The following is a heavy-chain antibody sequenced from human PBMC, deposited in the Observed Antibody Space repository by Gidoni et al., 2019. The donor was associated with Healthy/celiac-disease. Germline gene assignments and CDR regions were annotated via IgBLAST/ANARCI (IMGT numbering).Heavy chain of an antibody. CDR2: ISGSGGST. CDR3: AKGGNSGSYRQDY. J-gene: IGHJ4*02. D-gene: IGHD1-26*01. Sequence: EVQLLESGGGLVQPGGSLRLSCAASVFTFSRYAMSWVRQAPGKGLEWVSAISGSGGSTYYADSVKGRFTISRDNSKNTLYLQMNSLRAEDTAVYYCAKGGNSGSYRQDYWGQGTLVTVSS. CDR1: VFTFSRYA. V-gene: IGHV3-23*01.